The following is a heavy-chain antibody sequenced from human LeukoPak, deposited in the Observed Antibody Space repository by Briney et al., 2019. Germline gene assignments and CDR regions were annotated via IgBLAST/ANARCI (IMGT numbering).Heavy chain of an antibody. CDR2: ISYDGSNK. D-gene: IGHD4-17*01. CDR1: GFTFSHYA. CDR3: ARDRRPDYGDYNFDY. V-gene: IGHV3-30*04. J-gene: IGHJ4*02. Sequence: GGSLRLSCAASGFTFSHYAMHWVRHTPGKGLEWVAVISYDGSNKYYADSVKGRFTISRDNSKNTLYLQMNSLRAEDTAVYYCARDRRPDYGDYNFDYWGQGTLVTVSS.